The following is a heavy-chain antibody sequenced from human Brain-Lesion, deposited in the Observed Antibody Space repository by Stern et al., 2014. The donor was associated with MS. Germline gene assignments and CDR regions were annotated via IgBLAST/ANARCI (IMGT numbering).Heavy chain of an antibody. V-gene: IGHV4-4*02. J-gene: IGHJ4*02. CDR1: GGSISSSHW. CDR3: ARYDDTSGYYQVRGLDS. D-gene: IGHD3-22*01. Sequence: QVQLQESGPGLVKPSGTLSLTCAVSGGSISSSHWWTWVRQPPGKGLEWIGEIYHSGIPNYNPSLKSRVTMSVDKSKNQFSLKLNSVTAADTAIYFCARYDDTSGYYQVRGLDSWGQGTLVSVSS. CDR2: IYHSGIP.